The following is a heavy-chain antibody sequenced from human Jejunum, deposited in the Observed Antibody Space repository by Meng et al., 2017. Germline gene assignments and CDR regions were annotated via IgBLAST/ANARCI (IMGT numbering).Heavy chain of an antibody. CDR1: GFTFSDYY. D-gene: IGHD5-24*01. CDR2: ISGSGNTI. CDR3: ARDRGRDGYSSDY. Sequence: QVPLVESGGGFVKPGGLLRLFCAASGFTFSDYYMSWIRQAPGEGLFWVSYISGSGNTIYYADSVKGRFTISRDNAKNSLYLQMNSLRAEDTAVYFCARDRGRDGYSSDYWGQGTLVTVSS. J-gene: IGHJ4*02. V-gene: IGHV3-11*01.